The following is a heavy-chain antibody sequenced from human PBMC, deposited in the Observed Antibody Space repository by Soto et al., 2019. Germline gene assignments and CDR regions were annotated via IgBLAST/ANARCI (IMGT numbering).Heavy chain of an antibody. CDR1: GDSVSSNSAA. Sequence: PSQTLSLTCXISGDSVSSNSAAWNWIRQSPSRGLEWLGRTYYRSKWYNDYAVSVKSRITINPDTSKNQFSLQLNSVTPEDTAVYYCARDGGYSYGWSYYGMDVWGQGITVTVSS. V-gene: IGHV6-1*01. CDR3: ARDGGYSYGWSYYGMDV. CDR2: TYYRSKWYN. D-gene: IGHD5-18*01. J-gene: IGHJ6*02.